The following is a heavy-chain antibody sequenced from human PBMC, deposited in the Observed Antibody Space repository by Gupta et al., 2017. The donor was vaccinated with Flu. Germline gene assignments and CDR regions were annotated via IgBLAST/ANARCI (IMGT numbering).Heavy chain of an antibody. CDR2: IIPIFGTA. D-gene: IGHD2-15*01. V-gene: IGHV1-69*01. CDR1: GGTFSSYA. CDR3: AVDIVVVVAATSYFDY. J-gene: IGHJ4*02. Sequence: QVQLVQSGAEVKKPGSSVKVSCKASGGTFSSYAISWVRQAPGQGLEWMGGIIPIFGTANYAQKFQGRVTITADESTSTAYMELSSLRSEDTAVYYCAVDIVVVVAATSYFDYWGQGTLVTVSS.